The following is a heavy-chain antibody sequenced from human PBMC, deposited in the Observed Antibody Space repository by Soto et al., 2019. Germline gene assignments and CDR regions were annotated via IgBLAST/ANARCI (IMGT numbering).Heavy chain of an antibody. CDR2: IDPSDSYT. V-gene: IGHV5-10-1*01. J-gene: IGHJ6*02. CDR1: GYSFTSYW. CDR3: ARRHDFWSGYYTDYYYGLDV. Sequence: PGESLKISCKGSGYSFTSYWISWVRQMPGKGLEWVGRIDPSDSYTNYSPSFQGHVTISADKSINTAYLQWSSLKASDTAMYYCARRHDFWSGYYTDYYYGLDVWGQGTTVTVSS. D-gene: IGHD3-3*01.